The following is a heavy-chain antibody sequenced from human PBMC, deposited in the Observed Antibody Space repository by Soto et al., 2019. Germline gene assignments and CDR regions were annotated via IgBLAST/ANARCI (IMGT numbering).Heavy chain of an antibody. D-gene: IGHD3-22*01. CDR1: GFTFSNAW. J-gene: IGHJ4*02. CDR3: TTAEGYYYDSSGYYTPDY. Sequence: EVQLVESGGGLVQPGGSLRLSCAASGFTFSNAWMNWVRQAPGKGLEWVGRIKSKTDGGTTDYAAPVKGRFTISRDDSKNTLYLQMNSLKTEDTAVYYCTTAEGYYYDSSGYYTPDYWGQGTLVTVSS. V-gene: IGHV3-15*07. CDR2: IKSKTDGGTT.